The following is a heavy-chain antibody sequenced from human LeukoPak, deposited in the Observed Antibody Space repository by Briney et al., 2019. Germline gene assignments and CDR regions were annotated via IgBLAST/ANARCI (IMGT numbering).Heavy chain of an antibody. CDR1: GFTFSSYA. V-gene: IGHV3-30-3*01. D-gene: IGHD3-3*01. CDR3: ARGWDVLRFLEWLEAVDAFDI. CDR2: ISYDGSNK. Sequence: PGGSLRLSCAASGFTFSSYAMHWVRQAPGKGLEWVAVISYDGSNKYYADSVKGRFTISRDNSKNTLYLQMNSLRAEDTAVYYCARGWDVLRFLEWLEAVDAFDIWGQGTMVTVSS. J-gene: IGHJ3*02.